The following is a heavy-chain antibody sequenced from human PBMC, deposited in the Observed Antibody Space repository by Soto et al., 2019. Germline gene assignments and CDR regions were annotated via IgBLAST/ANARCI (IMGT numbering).Heavy chain of an antibody. D-gene: IGHD6-6*01. V-gene: IGHV3-21*01. CDR3: ARGAFEYSSPGYNWFDP. CDR2: ISSSSSYI. Sequence: GALRLSCAASGLTFSSYSMNWVRQAPGKGLEWVSSISSSSSYIYYADSVKGRFTISRDNAKNSLYLQMNSLRAEDTAVYYCARGAFEYSSPGYNWFDPWGQGTLVTVSS. CDR1: GLTFSSYS. J-gene: IGHJ5*02.